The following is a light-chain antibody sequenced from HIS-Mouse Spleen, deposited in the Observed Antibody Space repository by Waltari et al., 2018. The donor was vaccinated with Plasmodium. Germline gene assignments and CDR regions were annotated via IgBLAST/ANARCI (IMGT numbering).Light chain of an antibody. CDR3: CSYAGSSTFV. Sequence: QSALTQPASVSGSPGQSLTISCTGTSSDVGSYNLFSWYQQHPGKAPKLMIYEGSKRPSGVSNRFSGSKSGNTASLTISGLQAEDEADYDGCSYAGSSTFVFGGGTKLTVL. CDR2: EGS. V-gene: IGLV2-23*03. J-gene: IGLJ3*02. CDR1: SSDVGSYNL.